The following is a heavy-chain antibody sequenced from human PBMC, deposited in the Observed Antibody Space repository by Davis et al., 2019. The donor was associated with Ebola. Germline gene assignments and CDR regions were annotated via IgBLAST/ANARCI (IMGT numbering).Heavy chain of an antibody. D-gene: IGHD3-3*01. Sequence: PSETLSLTCAVYGGSFSGYYWSWIRQPPGKGLEWIGEINHSGSTNYNPSLKSRVTISVDTSKNQFSLKLSSVTAADTAVYYCARQPITIFGVVIPHYYGMDVWGQGTTVTVSS. V-gene: IGHV4-34*01. J-gene: IGHJ6*02. CDR2: INHSGST. CDR1: GGSFSGYY. CDR3: ARQPITIFGVVIPHYYGMDV.